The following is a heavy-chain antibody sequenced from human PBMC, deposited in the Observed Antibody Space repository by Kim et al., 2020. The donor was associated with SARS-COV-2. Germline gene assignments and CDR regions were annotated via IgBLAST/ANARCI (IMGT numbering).Heavy chain of an antibody. CDR3: VKGWGHITWGFDYYYGMDV. Sequence: GGSLRLSCSASGFTFSSYAMHWVRQAPGKGLEYVSAISSNGGSTYYADSVKVRFTISRDNSKNTLYLQMSSLRAEDTAVYYCVKGWGHITWGFDYYYGMDVWGQGTTVTVSS. D-gene: IGHD3-10*01. J-gene: IGHJ6*02. V-gene: IGHV3-64D*06. CDR1: GFTFSSYA. CDR2: ISSNGGST.